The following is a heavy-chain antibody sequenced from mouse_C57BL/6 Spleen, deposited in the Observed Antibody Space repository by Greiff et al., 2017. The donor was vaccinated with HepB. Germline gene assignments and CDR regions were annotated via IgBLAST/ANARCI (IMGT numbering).Heavy chain of an antibody. CDR3: TRERAPYDRDAMDY. CDR2: ISSGGDYI. Sequence: EVMLVESGAGLVKPGGSLKLSCAASGFNFSSYAMSWVRQTPEKRLEWVAYISSGGDYIYYADTVKGRFTITRDNARNTLYLQLSSLKSEDTAMYYCTRERAPYDRDAMDYWGQGTSVTVSS. CDR1: GFNFSSYA. J-gene: IGHJ4*01. D-gene: IGHD2-3*01. V-gene: IGHV5-9-1*02.